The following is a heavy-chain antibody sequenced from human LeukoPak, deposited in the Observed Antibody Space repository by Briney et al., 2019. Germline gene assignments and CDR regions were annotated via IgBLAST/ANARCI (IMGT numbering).Heavy chain of an antibody. CDR1: GFTFSSYS. CDR2: ISSSSGYI. Sequence: GGSLRLSCAASGFTFSSYSMNWVRQAPGKGLEWVSSISSSSGYIYYADSVKGRFTISRDNAKNSLYLQMNSLRAEDTAVYYCARLTAHGPPWGQGTLVTVSS. D-gene: IGHD4/OR15-4a*01. J-gene: IGHJ5*02. CDR3: ARLTAHGPP. V-gene: IGHV3-21*01.